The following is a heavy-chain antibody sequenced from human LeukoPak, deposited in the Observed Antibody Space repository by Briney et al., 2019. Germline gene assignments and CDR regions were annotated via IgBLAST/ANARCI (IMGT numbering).Heavy chain of an antibody. CDR1: GYTFGSNW. Sequence: GESLKISCKGSGYTFGSNWIAWVRQMPGKGVELMGIIFPAESDTRLSPSFQGQVTISVDKSISTAYLQWSSLKASDTAMYYCARSPLYQSFAYWGQGTLVTVSS. CDR2: IFPAESDT. D-gene: IGHD2-8*01. CDR3: ARSPLYQSFAY. V-gene: IGHV5-51*01. J-gene: IGHJ4*02.